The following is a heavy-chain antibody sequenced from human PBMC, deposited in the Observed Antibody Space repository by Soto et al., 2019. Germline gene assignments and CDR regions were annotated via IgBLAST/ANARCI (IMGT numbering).Heavy chain of an antibody. CDR2: IIPIFGTA. CDR1: GGTFSSYA. V-gene: IGHV1-69*06. J-gene: IGHJ6*02. CDR3: ARDHSGSYAYYYYGMDV. Sequence: SVKVSCKASGGTFSSYAISWVRQAPGQGLEWMGGIIPIFGTANYAQKFQGRVTITADKSTSTAYMELSSLRSEDTAVYYCARDHSGSYAYYYYGMDVWGQGTTVTVSS. D-gene: IGHD1-26*01.